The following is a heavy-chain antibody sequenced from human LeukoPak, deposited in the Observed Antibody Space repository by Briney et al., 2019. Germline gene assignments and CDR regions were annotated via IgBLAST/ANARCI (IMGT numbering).Heavy chain of an antibody. CDR2: ISGSGGST. CDR3: ARGPEYSSSFTDY. CDR1: GFTFRGYS. V-gene: IGHV3-23*01. Sequence: GGSLRLSCAASGFTFRGYSMNWVRQAPGKGLEWVSAISGSGGSTYYADSVKGRFTISRDNSKNTLYLQMNSLRAEDTAVYYCARGPEYSSSFTDYWGQGTLVTVSS. J-gene: IGHJ4*02. D-gene: IGHD6-6*01.